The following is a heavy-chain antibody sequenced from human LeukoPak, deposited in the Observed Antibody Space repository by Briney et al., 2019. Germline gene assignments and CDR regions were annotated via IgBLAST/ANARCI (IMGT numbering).Heavy chain of an antibody. D-gene: IGHD2-2*01. Sequence: PGGSLRLSCAASGFTFSSYAMSWVRQAPGKELEWVSVFGSGGSTYYADSVKGRFTISRDNSKNTLYLQMNSLRAEDTAVYYCAKYGGYCSSTSCYHSYWSQGTLVTVSS. CDR1: GFTFSSYA. V-gene: IGHV3-23*01. CDR2: FGSGGST. CDR3: AKYGGYCSSTSCYHSY. J-gene: IGHJ4*02.